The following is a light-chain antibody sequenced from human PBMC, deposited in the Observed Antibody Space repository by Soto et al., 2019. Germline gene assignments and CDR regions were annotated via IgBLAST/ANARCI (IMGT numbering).Light chain of an antibody. CDR2: EVS. CDR1: TSDVGSYNL. V-gene: IGLV2-23*02. Sequence: QSALTQPASVSGSPGQSITISCTGTTSDVGSYNLVSWYQQHPGKAPKLMIYEVSKRPSGVSNRFSGSKSGNTAFLTISGLQAEDEADYYCCSYAGSRYVFGTGTKVTVL. CDR3: CSYAGSRYV. J-gene: IGLJ1*01.